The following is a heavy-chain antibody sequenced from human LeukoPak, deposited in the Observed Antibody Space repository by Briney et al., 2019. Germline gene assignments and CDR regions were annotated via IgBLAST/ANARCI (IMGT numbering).Heavy chain of an antibody. CDR2: ISAYNGNT. V-gene: IGHV1-18*01. D-gene: IGHD5-12*01. Sequence: ASVKVSCKASGYTFTSYGISWVRQAPGQGLEWMGWISAYNGNTNYAQKLQGRVTMTTDTSTSTAYMELRSLRSDDTAVYYCARDYLKDIAATIWNPVDYWGQGTLVTVSS. CDR1: GYTFTSYG. CDR3: ARDYLKDIAATIWNPVDY. J-gene: IGHJ4*02.